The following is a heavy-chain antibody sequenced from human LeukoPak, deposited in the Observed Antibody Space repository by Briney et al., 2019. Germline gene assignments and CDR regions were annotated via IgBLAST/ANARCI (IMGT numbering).Heavy chain of an antibody. CDR2: INHSGST. Sequence: SETLSLTCAVYGGSFSGYYWSWIRQPPGKGLEWIGEINHSGSTNYNPSLKSRVTISVDTSKNQFSLKLSSVTAADTAVYYCARNWWVRKVFRHPDYYYYYMDVWGKGTTVTISS. V-gene: IGHV4-34*01. CDR1: GGSFSGYY. CDR3: ARNWWVRKVFRHPDYYYYYMDV. J-gene: IGHJ6*03. D-gene: IGHD2-8*02.